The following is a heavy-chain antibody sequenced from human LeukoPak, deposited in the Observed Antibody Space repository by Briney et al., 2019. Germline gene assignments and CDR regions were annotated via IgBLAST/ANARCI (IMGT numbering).Heavy chain of an antibody. Sequence: GGSLRLSCAASGFTFSSYAMSWVRQAPGKGLEWVSATSGSGVSTYYADSVKGRFTISRDNSKNTPYLQVNSLRVEDTAVYYCAKDGGPSSSGSQFFNYWGQGALVTVSS. J-gene: IGHJ4*02. D-gene: IGHD1-26*01. CDR3: AKDGGPSSSGSQFFNY. CDR1: GFTFSSYA. V-gene: IGHV3-23*01. CDR2: TSGSGVST.